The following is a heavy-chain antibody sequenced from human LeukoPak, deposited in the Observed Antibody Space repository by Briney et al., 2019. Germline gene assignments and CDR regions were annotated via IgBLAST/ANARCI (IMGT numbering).Heavy chain of an antibody. J-gene: IGHJ6*03. CDR2: INPNSGGT. V-gene: IGHV1-2*02. CDR3: ARSGSYYHYYYYMDV. CDR1: GYTFTGYY. D-gene: IGHD1-26*01. Sequence: ASVKVSCKASGYTFTGYYMHWVRQAPGQGLEWMGWINPNSGGTNYAQKFQGTVTMTRDTSISTAYMELSRLRSDDTAVYYCARSGSYYHYYYYMDVWGKGTTVTVSS.